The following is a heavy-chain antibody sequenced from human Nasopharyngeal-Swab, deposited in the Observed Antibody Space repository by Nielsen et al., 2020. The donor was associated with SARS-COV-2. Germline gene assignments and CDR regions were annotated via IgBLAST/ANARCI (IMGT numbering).Heavy chain of an antibody. CDR2: DPLGADIR. J-gene: IGHJ5*02. Sequence: GGSLRLSCAVSGITFSASIWHWVRQTPDKGLEWLALDPLGADIRQYADSVRGRFTISRDNSKNTLYLQMNSLRAEDTAVYYCARTGYSSSWYEGYWFDPWGQGTLVTVSS. V-gene: IGHV3-30*02. D-gene: IGHD6-13*01. CDR3: ARTGYSSSWYEGYWFDP. CDR1: GITFSASI.